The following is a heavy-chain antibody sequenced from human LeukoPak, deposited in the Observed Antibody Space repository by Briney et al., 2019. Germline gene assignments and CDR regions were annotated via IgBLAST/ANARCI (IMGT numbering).Heavy chain of an antibody. Sequence: GRSLRLSCAASGFTFSSHGMSWVRQAPGKGLEWVSGIVGGAGGTYYADSVKGRFTISRDNSKNTLYLQMNSLRAEDTAVYYCAHGSMYQLDYWGQGTLVTVSS. CDR1: GFTFSSHG. CDR3: AHGSMYQLDY. D-gene: IGHD2-2*01. CDR2: IVGGAGGT. J-gene: IGHJ4*02. V-gene: IGHV3-23*01.